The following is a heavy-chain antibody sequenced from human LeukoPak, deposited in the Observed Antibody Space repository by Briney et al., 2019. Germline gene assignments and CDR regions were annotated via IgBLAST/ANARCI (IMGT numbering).Heavy chain of an antibody. CDR3: ASGIAARRTPRY. V-gene: IGHV3-30*02. Sequence: GGSLRLSCAASGFTFSSYGMHWVRQAPGKGLEWVAFIRYDGSNKYHADSVKGRFTISRDNAKNSLYLQMNSLRAEDTAVYYCASGIAARRTPRYWGQGTLVTVSS. CDR2: IRYDGSNK. CDR1: GFTFSSYG. J-gene: IGHJ4*02. D-gene: IGHD6-6*01.